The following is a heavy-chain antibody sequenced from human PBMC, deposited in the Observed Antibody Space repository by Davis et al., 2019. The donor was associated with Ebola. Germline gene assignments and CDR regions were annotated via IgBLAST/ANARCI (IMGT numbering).Heavy chain of an antibody. CDR2: IYPGDSDT. Sequence: GGSLRLSCKGSGYRFTSYWIAWVRQLPGKGLEWMGVIYPGDSDTRYSPSFQGLVTISVDKSINTAYLQWSSLKASDTAMYYCARPSITGTADAFDIWGQGTMVTVSS. CDR1: GYRFTSYW. J-gene: IGHJ3*02. V-gene: IGHV5-51*01. CDR3: ARPSITGTADAFDI. D-gene: IGHD1-20*01.